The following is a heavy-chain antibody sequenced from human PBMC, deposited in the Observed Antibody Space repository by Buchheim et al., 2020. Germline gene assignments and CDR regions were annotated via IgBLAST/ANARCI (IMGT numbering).Heavy chain of an antibody. J-gene: IGHJ6*02. Sequence: EVQLVESGGGSVQPGGSLRLSCAASGFTFSRYWMHWVRQAPGKGLVWVSRINSDGSSTSYAGSVKGRFTISRENAQNTVYLQMNSLRAEDTAVYYCARVYDFWSGISLGMDVWGQGTT. CDR3: ARVYDFWSGISLGMDV. V-gene: IGHV3-74*01. D-gene: IGHD3-3*01. CDR1: GFTFSRYW. CDR2: INSDGSST.